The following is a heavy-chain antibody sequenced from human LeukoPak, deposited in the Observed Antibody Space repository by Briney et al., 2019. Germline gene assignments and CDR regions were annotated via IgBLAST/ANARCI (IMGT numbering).Heavy chain of an antibody. D-gene: IGHD1-26*01. CDR2: IYTGGST. V-gene: IGHV4-61*02. J-gene: IGHJ4*02. CDR3: ARGFYSGTYYPLDY. Sequence: PSETLSLTCTVSGGSITSGTFYWNWIRQTAGKGLEWIGRIYTGGSTDYNPSLKSRVTISIDTSKNWFSLKLNSVTAADTAVYYCARGFYSGTYYPLDYWGQGTLVTVSS. CDR1: GGSITSGTFY.